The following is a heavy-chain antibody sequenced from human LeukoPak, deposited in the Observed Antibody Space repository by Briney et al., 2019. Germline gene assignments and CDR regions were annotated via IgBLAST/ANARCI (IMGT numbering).Heavy chain of an antibody. V-gene: IGHV1-18*04. D-gene: IGHD4-17*01. J-gene: IGHJ5*02. Sequence: ASVKVSCKASGYTFTGYYMHWVRQAPGQGLEWMGWISAYNGNTNYAQKLQGRVTMTTDTSTSTAYMELRSLRSDDTAVYYCARDGDYGDYVGGNWFDPWGQGTLVTVSS. CDR2: ISAYNGNT. CDR3: ARDGDYGDYVGGNWFDP. CDR1: GYTFTGYY.